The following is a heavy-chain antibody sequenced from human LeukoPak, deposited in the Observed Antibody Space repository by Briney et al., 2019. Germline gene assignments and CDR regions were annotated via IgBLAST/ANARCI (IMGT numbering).Heavy chain of an antibody. V-gene: IGHV4-59*01. D-gene: IGHD3-10*01. CDR2: IYYSGST. CDR1: GGSISSYY. J-gene: IGHJ4*02. Sequence: SETLSLTCTVSGGSISSYYWSWIRQPPGKGLEWIGYIYYSGSTNYNPSLKSRVTIPVDTSKNQFSLKLSSVTAADTAVYYCARVGTYGSGSYLSWLDYWGQGTLVTVSS. CDR3: ARVGTYGSGSYLSWLDY.